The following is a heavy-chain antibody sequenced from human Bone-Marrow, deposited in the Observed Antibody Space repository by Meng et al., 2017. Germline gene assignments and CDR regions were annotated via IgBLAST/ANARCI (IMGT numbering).Heavy chain of an antibody. CDR1: GYTLTSYY. J-gene: IGHJ5*02. Sequence: QVRAVQFGDEWTKPGASVKVSCKASGYTLTSYYMHWVRQAPGQGLEWMGIINPSGGSTSYAQKFQGRVTMTRDTSTSTVYMELSSLRSEDTAVYYCARDRNSGEHTEYNWFDPWGQGTLVTVSS. V-gene: IGHV1-46*01. CDR2: INPSGGST. D-gene: IGHD4/OR15-4a*01. CDR3: ARDRNSGEHTEYNWFDP.